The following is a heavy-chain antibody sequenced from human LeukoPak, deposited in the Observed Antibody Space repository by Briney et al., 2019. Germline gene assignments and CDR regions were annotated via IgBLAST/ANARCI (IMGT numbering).Heavy chain of an antibody. D-gene: IGHD6-6*01. CDR1: GGSISSGSYY. J-gene: IGHJ6*03. CDR3: AREGIAARPKGFMDV. CDR2: IYTSGST. Sequence: PSETLSLTCTVSGGSISSGSYYWSWIRQPAGKGLEWIGRIYTSGSTNYNPSLKSRVTISVDTSKNQFSLKLSSVTAADTAVYYCAREGIAARPKGFMDVWGKGTTVTVSS. V-gene: IGHV4-61*02.